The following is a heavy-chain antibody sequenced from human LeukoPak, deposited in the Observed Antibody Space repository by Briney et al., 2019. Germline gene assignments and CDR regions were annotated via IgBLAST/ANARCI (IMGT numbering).Heavy chain of an antibody. J-gene: IGHJ3*02. CDR2: INPNSGGT. CDR1: GYTFTGYY. V-gene: IGHV1-2*02. CDR3: ARYLGYHFSFDI. Sequence: ASVKVSCKASGYTFTGYYMHWVRQAPGQGLEWMGWINPNSGGTNYAQKFQGRVTMTRDTSISTAYMELSRLRSDGTAVYYCARYLGYHFSFDIWGQGTMVTVSS. D-gene: IGHD2-15*01.